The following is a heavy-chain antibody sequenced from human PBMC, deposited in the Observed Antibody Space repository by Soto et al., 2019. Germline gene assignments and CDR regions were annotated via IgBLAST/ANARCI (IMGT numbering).Heavy chain of an antibody. J-gene: IGHJ4*02. CDR1: GFTFNNYA. Sequence: EVQLLDSGGGLVQPGGSLRLSCAASGFTFNNYAMTWVRQAPGKGLEWVSAFSGGGDTTSYADSVKGRFTVSRDGSKNTLYLQMSSLRAEDTALYYCAKGRGGSGSLTPRVDFWGQGTLVTVSS. V-gene: IGHV3-23*01. CDR3: AKGRGGSGSLTPRVDF. D-gene: IGHD3-10*01. CDR2: FSGGGDTT.